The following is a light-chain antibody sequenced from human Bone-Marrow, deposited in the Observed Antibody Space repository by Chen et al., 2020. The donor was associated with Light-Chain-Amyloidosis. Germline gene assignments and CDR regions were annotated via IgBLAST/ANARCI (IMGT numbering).Light chain of an antibody. Sequence: SYELTQPPSVSVSPVQTARIPCSGDDLPTKYAYWYQQKPGQAPVLVIHRDTERPSGISERFSGSSSGTTATLTISGVQAEDEADYHCQSADSSGTYEVIFGVGTKLTVL. CDR2: RDT. J-gene: IGLJ2*01. CDR1: DLPTKY. CDR3: QSADSSGTYEVI. V-gene: IGLV3-25*03.